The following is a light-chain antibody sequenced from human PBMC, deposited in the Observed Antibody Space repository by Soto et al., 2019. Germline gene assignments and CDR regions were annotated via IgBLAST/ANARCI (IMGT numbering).Light chain of an antibody. CDR3: QHRTTPFT. Sequence: EIVLTQSPGTLSLSPGERATLSCRASQSVSSSYLAWYQQKPGQAPRLLIYGASSRATGIPDRFSGSGSGTDFTLTISRLEPEDFAVYYCQHRTTPFTFGGGTKVQIK. CDR2: GAS. CDR1: QSVSSSY. V-gene: IGKV3D-20*02. J-gene: IGKJ4*01.